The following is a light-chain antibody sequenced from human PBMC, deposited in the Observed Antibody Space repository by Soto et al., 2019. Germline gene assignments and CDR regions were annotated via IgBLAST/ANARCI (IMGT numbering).Light chain of an antibody. CDR3: AAWDDGLNAPV. J-gene: IGLJ2*01. Sequence: QSVLTQPPSASGTPGQRVTISCSGSNSNIGSNAVNWYQQLPGTAPKLLIHGNDQRPSGVPDRLSGSKSGTSASLAISGLQSEDEADYYCAAWDDGLNAPVFGGGTKVTVL. CDR1: NSNIGSNA. V-gene: IGLV1-44*01. CDR2: GND.